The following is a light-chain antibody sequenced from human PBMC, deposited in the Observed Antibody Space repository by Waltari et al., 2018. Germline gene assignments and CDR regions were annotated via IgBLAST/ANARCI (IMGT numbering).Light chain of an antibody. J-gene: IGLJ2*01. Sequence: SYVLTQPPSESVAPGQAATITCGGNNIGRKTVHWYQQKPGQAPVLVVYDDSDRASGIPERFSGSKSGDTATLTISRVEAGDEADYSCQVWDGGRVVFGGGTKLTVL. CDR3: QVWDGGRVV. CDR1: NIGRKT. CDR2: DDS. V-gene: IGLV3-21*02.